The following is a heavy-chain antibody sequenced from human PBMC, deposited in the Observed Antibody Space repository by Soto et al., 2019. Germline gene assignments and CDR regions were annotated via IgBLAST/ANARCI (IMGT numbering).Heavy chain of an antibody. CDR2: ISGSGAST. CDR3: ARAGPDVWGTCANYYGLDV. V-gene: IGHV3-23*01. J-gene: IGHJ6*02. Sequence: PGGSLRLSCVGSEFTFSLYVIGWVRQAPGKGPEWVSFISGSGASTYYADSVKGRFAISRDNSKNTVYLQMNHLRPEDTAIYSCARAGPDVWGTCANYYGLDVCRRGTTFTVSS. D-gene: IGHD3-16*01. CDR1: EFTFSLYV.